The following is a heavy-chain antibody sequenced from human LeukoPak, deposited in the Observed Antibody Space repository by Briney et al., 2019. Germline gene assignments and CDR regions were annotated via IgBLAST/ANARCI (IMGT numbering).Heavy chain of an antibody. CDR3: ARDTMVRGVSRYYGMDV. CDR1: GGTFSSYT. V-gene: IGHV1-69*04. Sequence: SVKVSCKASGGTFSSYTISWVRQAPGQGLEWMGRIIPILGIANYAQKFQGRVTITADKSTSSAYMELSSLRSEDTAVYYCARDTMVRGVSRYYGMDVWGQGTTVTVSS. CDR2: IIPILGIA. D-gene: IGHD3-10*01. J-gene: IGHJ6*02.